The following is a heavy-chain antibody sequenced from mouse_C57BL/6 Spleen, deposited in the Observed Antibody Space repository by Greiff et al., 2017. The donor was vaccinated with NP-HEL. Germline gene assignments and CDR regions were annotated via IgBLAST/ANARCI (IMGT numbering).Heavy chain of an antibody. CDR2: ISSGSSTI. V-gene: IGHV5-17*01. D-gene: IGHD1-1*01. Sequence: DVMLVESGGGLVKPGGSLKLSCAASGFTFSDYGMHWVRQAPAKGLEWVAYISSGSSTIYYADTVKGRFTISRDNAKNTLFLQMTSLRSEDTAMYYCARSYYGSSYWYFDVWGTGTTVTVSS. CDR3: ARSYYGSSYWYFDV. J-gene: IGHJ1*03. CDR1: GFTFSDYG.